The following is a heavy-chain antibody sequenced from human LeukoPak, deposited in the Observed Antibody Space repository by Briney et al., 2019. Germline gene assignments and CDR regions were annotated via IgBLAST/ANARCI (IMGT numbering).Heavy chain of an antibody. Sequence: PSEALSLTCTVSGDSVTSSSFYWAWIRQPPGKGLEWIGTIYYSGSTYYNPSLKSRVTVSVDTSKNQFSLKVTSVTAADTAVYYCARDVATKIQYWGQGILVSVSS. V-gene: IGHV4-39*07. CDR3: ARDVATKIQY. J-gene: IGHJ4*02. CDR1: GDSVTSSSFY. D-gene: IGHD1-26*01. CDR2: IYYSGST.